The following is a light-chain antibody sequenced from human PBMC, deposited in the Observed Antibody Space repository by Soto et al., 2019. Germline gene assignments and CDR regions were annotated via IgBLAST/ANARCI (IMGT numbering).Light chain of an antibody. CDR3: QVWDSSRQHVV. Sequence: SYELTQSPSVSVAPGQTARITCGGDNIGIKSVHWYQQKPGQAPVLVVYDDSDRPSGIPERFSGSNSGNTATLTINRVEAGDEADYCCQVWDSSRQHVVFGGGTKLTVL. V-gene: IGLV3-21*02. CDR1: NIGIKS. CDR2: DDS. J-gene: IGLJ2*01.